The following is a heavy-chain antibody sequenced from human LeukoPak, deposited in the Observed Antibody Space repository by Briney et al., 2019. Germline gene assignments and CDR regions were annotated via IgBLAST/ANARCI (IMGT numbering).Heavy chain of an antibody. Sequence: GVSLRLSCSASGFTFRTNAMSCVRQAPGKGLECVSGIVGESRAHYADSVEGRCTIARDTTNNTFYLQMNHLRAEDTAVYYCATDLLRWSFDYWGQGTLVTVSS. J-gene: IGHJ4*02. CDR1: GFTFRTNA. CDR3: ATDLLRWSFDY. CDR2: IVGESRA. V-gene: IGHV3-23*01. D-gene: IGHD4-23*01.